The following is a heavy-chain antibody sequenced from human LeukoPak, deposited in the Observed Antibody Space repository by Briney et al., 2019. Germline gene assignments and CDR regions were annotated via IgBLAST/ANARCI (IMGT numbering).Heavy chain of an antibody. CDR2: YTGDT. D-gene: IGHD6-19*01. J-gene: IGHJ3*01. Sequence: PSETLSLTCSVSGDSISRFYWSWVRQPPGKGLEWIGYTGDTNYNPSLKSRVTILLDASKSQFSLKLSSVTAADTAMYYCARVNIAVAGDASDVWGRGTMVTVSS. V-gene: IGHV4-59*01. CDR3: ARVNIAVAGDASDV. CDR1: GDSISRFY.